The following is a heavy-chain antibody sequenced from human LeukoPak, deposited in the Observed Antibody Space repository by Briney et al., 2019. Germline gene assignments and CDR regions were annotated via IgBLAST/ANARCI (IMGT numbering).Heavy chain of an antibody. Sequence: GGSLRLSCAASGFTFSNYAMSWVGQAPGKGLEWVAIISGSADITYYADSVKGRFTNSRDNSKNTLFLQMNSLRAEDTAVYYCAKDFGLRYFPEGYWGQGTLVTVSS. V-gene: IGHV3-23*01. CDR3: AKDFGLRYFPEGY. CDR2: ISGSADIT. CDR1: GFTFSNYA. J-gene: IGHJ4*02. D-gene: IGHD3-9*01.